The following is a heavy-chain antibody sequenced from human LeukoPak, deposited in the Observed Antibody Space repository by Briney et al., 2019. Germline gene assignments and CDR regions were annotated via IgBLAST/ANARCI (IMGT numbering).Heavy chain of an antibody. CDR1: GGSFSGYY. CDR2: INHSGST. Sequence: SETLSLTCAVYGGSFSGYYWSWLRQPPGKGLEWIGEINHSGSTNYNQSLKSRVTISVDTFKNQFSLKLSSVTTADTAVYYCARDGLLPPWAFDIWGQGTMVTVSS. J-gene: IGHJ3*02. D-gene: IGHD3-22*01. V-gene: IGHV4-34*01. CDR3: ARDGLLPPWAFDI.